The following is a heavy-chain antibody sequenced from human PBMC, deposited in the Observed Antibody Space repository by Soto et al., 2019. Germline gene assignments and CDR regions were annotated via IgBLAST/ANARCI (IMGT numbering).Heavy chain of an antibody. Sequence: QPGGSLRLSCAASGFTFSSYAMHWVRQAPGKGLEWVAVISYDGSNKYYADSVKGRFTISRDNSKNTLYLQMNSLRAEDTAVYYCARCYDSSGYYPPFDYWGQGTLVTVSS. CDR3: ARCYDSSGYYPPFDY. CDR1: GFTFSSYA. CDR2: ISYDGSNK. J-gene: IGHJ4*02. D-gene: IGHD3-22*01. V-gene: IGHV3-30-3*01.